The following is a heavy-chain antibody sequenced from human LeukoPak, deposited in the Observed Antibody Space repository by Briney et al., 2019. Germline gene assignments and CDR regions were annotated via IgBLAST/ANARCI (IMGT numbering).Heavy chain of an antibody. J-gene: IGHJ4*02. CDR2: ISYDGNDK. CDR1: GFTFTSYA. V-gene: IGHV3-30-3*01. Sequence: GGSLRLSCAASGFTFTSYAMHWVRQAPGKGLDWVALISYDGNDKYYADSVKGRFTMSRDNSKNTLSLQMDSLRAEDTAVYYCAIWGADQNYWGQGTLVTVSS. CDR3: AIWGADQNY. D-gene: IGHD3-16*01.